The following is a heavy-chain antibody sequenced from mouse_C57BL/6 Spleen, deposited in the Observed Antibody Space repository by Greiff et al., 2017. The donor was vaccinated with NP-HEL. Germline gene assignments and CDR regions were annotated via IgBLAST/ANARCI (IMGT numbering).Heavy chain of an antibody. CDR3: ARSGDYYGSSYGDAMDY. D-gene: IGHD1-1*01. J-gene: IGHJ4*01. CDR1: GYAFSSSW. Sequence: QVQLQQSGPELVKPGASVKISCKASGYAFSSSWMNWVKQRPGKGLEWIGRIYPGDGDTNYNGKFKGKATLTADKSSSTAYMQLSSLTSEDSAVYFCARSGDYYGSSYGDAMDYWGQGTSVTVSS. CDR2: IYPGDGDT. V-gene: IGHV1-82*01.